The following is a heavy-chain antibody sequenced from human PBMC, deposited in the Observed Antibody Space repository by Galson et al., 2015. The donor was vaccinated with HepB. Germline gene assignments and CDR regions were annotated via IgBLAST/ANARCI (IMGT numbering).Heavy chain of an antibody. CDR2: ILYDGSDK. CDR1: GFIFSSYA. D-gene: IGHD2-21*01. CDR3: AKSPGRIGSYSHPARWDA. V-gene: IGHV3-30*18. J-gene: IGHJ6*02. Sequence: SLRLSCAASGFIFSSYAMHWVRQAPGKGLEWVAVILYDGSDKYYADSVKGRFTISRDNSQNTLFLQMNGLRAEDTAEYFCAKSPGRIGSYSHPARWDAWGQGTTGTAAS.